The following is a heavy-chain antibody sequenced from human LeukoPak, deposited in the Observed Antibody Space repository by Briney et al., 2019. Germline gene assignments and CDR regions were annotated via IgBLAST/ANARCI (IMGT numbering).Heavy chain of an antibody. CDR2: IKKDGSEK. Sequence: GGSLRLSCAASGFTFSSYWMSWVRQAPGKGLEWVANIKKDGSEKYYVDSVKGRFTISRDNAKTSLYLQMNSLRAEDTAIYYCAKDSRSSGWYNWLDPWGQGTLVTVSS. CDR3: AKDSRSSGWYNWLDP. CDR1: GFTFSSYW. D-gene: IGHD6-19*01. V-gene: IGHV3-7*03. J-gene: IGHJ5*02.